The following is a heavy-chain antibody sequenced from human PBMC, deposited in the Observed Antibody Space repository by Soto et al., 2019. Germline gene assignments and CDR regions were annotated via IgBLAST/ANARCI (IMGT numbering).Heavy chain of an antibody. Sequence: SETLSLTCTVSGGSISSSSYYWGWIRQPPGKGLEWIGSIYYSGSTYYNPSLKSRVTISVDTSKNQFSLKLSSVTAADTAVYYCARHDRYSGSQGYFDYWGQGTLVTVSS. V-gene: IGHV4-39*01. CDR2: IYYSGST. D-gene: IGHD1-26*01. CDR3: ARHDRYSGSQGYFDY. J-gene: IGHJ4*02. CDR1: GGSISSSSYY.